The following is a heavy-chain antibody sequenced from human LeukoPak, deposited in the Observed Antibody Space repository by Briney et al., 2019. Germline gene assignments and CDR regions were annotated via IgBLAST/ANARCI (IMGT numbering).Heavy chain of an antibody. CDR1: GYTFTGYY. CDR2: MNPNSGGT. Sequence: ASVKVSCKASGYTFTGYYMHWMRQAPGQGLEWMGWMNPNSGGTNSAQKFQGRVTMTRDTSIATAYLELSSLRSDDTAVYYCASAIRAVAGTDFDYWGQGTLVTVSS. D-gene: IGHD6-19*01. CDR3: ASAIRAVAGTDFDY. V-gene: IGHV1-2*02. J-gene: IGHJ4*02.